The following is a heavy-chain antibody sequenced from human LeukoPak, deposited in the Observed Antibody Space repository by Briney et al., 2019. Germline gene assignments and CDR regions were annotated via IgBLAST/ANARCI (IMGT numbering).Heavy chain of an antibody. Sequence: SETLSLTCTVSGGSISSSSYYWGWIRQPPGKGLEWIGSIYYSGSTYYNPSLKSRVTISVDTSKNQFSLKLSSVTAADTAVYYCARREHGYMFYFDYWGQGTLVTVSS. CDR1: GGSISSSSYY. J-gene: IGHJ4*02. V-gene: IGHV4-39*01. D-gene: IGHD5-24*01. CDR3: ARREHGYMFYFDY. CDR2: IYYSGST.